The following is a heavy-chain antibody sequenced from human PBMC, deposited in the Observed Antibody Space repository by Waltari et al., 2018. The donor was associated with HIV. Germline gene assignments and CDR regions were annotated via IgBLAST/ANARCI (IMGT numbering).Heavy chain of an antibody. Sequence: QVQLVESGGCVVQPGRSLRLSCAGSGFPFSNPGMHWVRQAPGKGLEWVAVISYDGNNKNYADSVKGRFTISRDNSKNTLYLQMNSLRADDTALYYCVKDRGTFTMINEYWGQGTLVTVSS. D-gene: IGHD3-22*01. V-gene: IGHV3-30*18. CDR2: ISYDGNNK. CDR3: VKDRGTFTMINEY. CDR1: GFPFSNPG. J-gene: IGHJ4*02.